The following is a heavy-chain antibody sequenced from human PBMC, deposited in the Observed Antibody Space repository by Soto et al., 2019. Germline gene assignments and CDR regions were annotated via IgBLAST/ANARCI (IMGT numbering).Heavy chain of an antibody. V-gene: IGHV3-53*01. D-gene: IGHD6-13*01. Sequence: EVQLVESGGGLIQPGGSLRLSCAATGFSVSSNYMSWVRQAPGKGLEWVSVIYSGGSAQYADSVKGRFTISRDNSKNTLYLQMNSLRVEDTAVYYCARGGAAGGFEWWYFDYWGQGTLVTVSS. CDR2: IYSGGSA. J-gene: IGHJ4*02. CDR1: GFSVSSNY. CDR3: ARGGAAGGFEWWYFDY.